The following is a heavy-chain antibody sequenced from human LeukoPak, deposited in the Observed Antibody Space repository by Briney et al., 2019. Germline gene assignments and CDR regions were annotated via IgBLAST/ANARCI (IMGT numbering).Heavy chain of an antibody. CDR3: ASPGATSKFDY. CDR1: GFTFDDYG. V-gene: IGHV3-74*01. J-gene: IGHJ4*02. Sequence: PGGSLRLSCAASGFTFDDYGMSWVRQAPGKGLVWVSRINSDGSSTSYADSVKGRFTISRDNAKNTLYLQMNSLRAEDTAVYFCASPGATSKFDYWGQGTQVTVSP. CDR2: INSDGSST. D-gene: IGHD1-26*01.